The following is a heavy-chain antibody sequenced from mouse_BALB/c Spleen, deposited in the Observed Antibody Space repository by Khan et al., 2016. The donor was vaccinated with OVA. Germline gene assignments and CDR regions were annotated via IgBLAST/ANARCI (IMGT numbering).Heavy chain of an antibody. CDR3: ARIYGGDFDY. CDR2: ISYSGNT. D-gene: IGHD1-1*01. V-gene: IGHV3-2*02. Sequence: EVQLVESGPGLVKPSQSLSLTCTVTGYSITSDYAWNWIRQFPGNKLEWMGYISYSGNTKYNPSLKSRISITRDPSKNQFFLQLNSVTTEDTATYYCARIYGGDFDYWGQGTTLTVSS. J-gene: IGHJ2*01. CDR1: GYSITSDYA.